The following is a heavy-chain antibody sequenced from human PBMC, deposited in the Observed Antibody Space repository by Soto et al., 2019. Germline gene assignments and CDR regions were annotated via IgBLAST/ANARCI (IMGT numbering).Heavy chain of an antibody. Sequence: QVQLVQTGAEVKKPGSSVKVSCKASGGTFSSYAISWVRQAPGQGLEWMGGIIPIFGTANYAQKFQGRVTITADESTSTAYMELNSLRYEDTAVYYCARDRMILGYCSGGSCFGWFDPWGQGTLVTVST. CDR3: ARDRMILGYCSGGSCFGWFDP. D-gene: IGHD2-15*01. CDR1: GGTFSSYA. V-gene: IGHV1-69*01. J-gene: IGHJ5*02. CDR2: IIPIFGTA.